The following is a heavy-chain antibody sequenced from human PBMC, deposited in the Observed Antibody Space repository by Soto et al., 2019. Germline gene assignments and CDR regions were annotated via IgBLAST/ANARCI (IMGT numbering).Heavy chain of an antibody. V-gene: IGHV1-69*13. CDR3: AREVMSGYETNWFDP. CDR2: IIPIFGTA. Sequence: ASVKVSCKASGGTFSSYAISWVRQAPGQGLEWMGGIIPIFGTANYAQKFQGRVTITADESTSTAYMELSSLRSEDTAVYYCAREVMSGYETNWFDPWGQGTLVTVSS. CDR1: GGTFSSYA. J-gene: IGHJ5*02. D-gene: IGHD5-12*01.